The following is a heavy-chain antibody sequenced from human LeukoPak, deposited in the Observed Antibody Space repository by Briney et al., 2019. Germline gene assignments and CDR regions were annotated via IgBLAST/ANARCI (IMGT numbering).Heavy chain of an antibody. V-gene: IGHV3-33*01. CDR1: GFTFSSYG. D-gene: IGHD2-2*01. Sequence: GGSLRLSCAASGFTFSSYGMPWVRQAPGKGLEWVAVIWYDGSNKYYADSVKGRFTIFRDNSKNTLYLQMNSLRAEDTAVYYCARQAGPADYWGQGTLVTVSS. J-gene: IGHJ4*02. CDR3: ARQAGPADY. CDR2: IWYDGSNK.